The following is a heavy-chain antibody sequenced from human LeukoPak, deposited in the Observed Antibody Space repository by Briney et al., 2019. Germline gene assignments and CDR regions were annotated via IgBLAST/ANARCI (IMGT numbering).Heavy chain of an antibody. Sequence: QSGGSLRLSCAASGFTFSSYAMSWVRQAPGKGLEWVSAISGSGGSTYYADSVKGRFTISRDNSKNTLYLQMNSLRAEDTAVYYCARNKRATVVTEYYFDYWGQGTLVTVSS. D-gene: IGHD4-23*01. V-gene: IGHV3-23*01. CDR2: ISGSGGST. CDR3: ARNKRATVVTEYYFDY. CDR1: GFTFSSYA. J-gene: IGHJ4*02.